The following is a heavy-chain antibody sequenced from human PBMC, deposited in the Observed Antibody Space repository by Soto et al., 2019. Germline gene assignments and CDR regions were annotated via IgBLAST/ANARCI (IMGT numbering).Heavy chain of an antibody. Sequence: QVQVVESGGDVVQPGKSLRLSCAASGFTFSSYGMDWVRQAPGKGLEWVAAIWYDGSTKYYADPVKGRFTISRDNSKNTVYLQMNSLRAEDTAVYYCARDWGVEMATSSFDYWGQGTLVTVSS. CDR1: GFTFSSYG. D-gene: IGHD5-12*01. V-gene: IGHV3-33*01. J-gene: IGHJ4*02. CDR2: IWYDGSTK. CDR3: ARDWGVEMATSSFDY.